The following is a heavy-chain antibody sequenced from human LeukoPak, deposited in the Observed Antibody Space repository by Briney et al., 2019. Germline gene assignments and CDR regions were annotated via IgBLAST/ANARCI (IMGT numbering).Heavy chain of an antibody. D-gene: IGHD3-10*01. CDR1: GGSFSGYY. CDR2: VYYSGST. CDR3: ARHSGFASGRGEPDY. J-gene: IGHJ4*02. V-gene: IGHV4-59*08. Sequence: SETLSLTCAVYGGSFSGYYWSWIRQPPGKGLEWIGYVYYSGSTNYTPSLKSRVTMSVDTSKNQFSLKLRSVTAADTAVYYCARHSGFASGRGEPDYWGQGSLVTVSS.